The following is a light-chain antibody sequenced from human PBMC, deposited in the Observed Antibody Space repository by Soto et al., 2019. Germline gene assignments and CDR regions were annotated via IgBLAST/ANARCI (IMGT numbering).Light chain of an antibody. V-gene: IGKV3-11*01. Sequence: TQSPSSLSASVGDRVTITCRASQSISAYLNWYQQKRGQPPRLLIYDVYNRATAIPARFSGSGSGTDFTLTISSLEPEDFAFYYCQHRDSWPLTFGGGTKVEIK. CDR2: DVY. CDR1: QSISAY. J-gene: IGKJ4*01. CDR3: QHRDSWPLT.